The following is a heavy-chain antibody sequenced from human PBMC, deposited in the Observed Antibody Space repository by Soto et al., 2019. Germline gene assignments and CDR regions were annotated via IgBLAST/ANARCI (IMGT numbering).Heavy chain of an antibody. CDR2: INGYGHGA. V-gene: IGHV1-18*01. J-gene: IGHJ4*02. CDR1: GYSFTTYG. Sequence: QVQLVQSGAEVRQPGASVKVSCKASGYSFTTYGMSWVRQAPGQGLEYMGWINGYGHGAKYVQRFQGRSSMTTDTSTITVYMDLRSLTADDTAVYYCVRDLNGDFYYWGQGTVVIVSP. D-gene: IGHD3-10*01. CDR3: VRDLNGDFYY.